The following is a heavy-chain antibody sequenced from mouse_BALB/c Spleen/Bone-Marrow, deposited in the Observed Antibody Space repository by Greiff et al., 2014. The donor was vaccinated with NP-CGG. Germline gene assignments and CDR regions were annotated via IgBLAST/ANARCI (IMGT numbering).Heavy chain of an antibody. CDR3: ARDNYYGSSTGFAY. Sequence: SGPELVKPGASVKVSCKASGYAFTSYNMYWVKQSHGKSLEWIGYIDPYNGGTSYNQKSKGKATLTVDKSSSTAYMHLNSLTSEDSAVYYCARDNYYGSSTGFAYWGQGTLVTVSA. V-gene: IGHV1S135*01. CDR1: GYAFTSYN. J-gene: IGHJ3*01. D-gene: IGHD1-1*01. CDR2: IDPYNGGT.